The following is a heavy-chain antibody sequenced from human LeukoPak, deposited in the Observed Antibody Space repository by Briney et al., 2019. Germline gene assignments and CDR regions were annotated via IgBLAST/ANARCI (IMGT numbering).Heavy chain of an antibody. CDR2: IYYTGST. J-gene: IGHJ5*02. V-gene: IGHV4-59*08. Sequence: SETLSLTCTVSSGSISSYYWSWIRQPPGKGLEWIGCIYYTGSTNYNPSLKSRVTISVDTSKNQFSLNLSSVTAADTAVYYCARHGPYLGRLGWFDPWGQGTLVTVSS. D-gene: IGHD1-26*01. CDR1: SGSISSYY. CDR3: ARHGPYLGRLGWFDP.